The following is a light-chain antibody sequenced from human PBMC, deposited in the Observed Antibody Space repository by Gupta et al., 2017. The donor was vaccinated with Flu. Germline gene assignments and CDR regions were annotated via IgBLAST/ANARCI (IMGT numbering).Light chain of an antibody. Sequence: QSVLSQPPSASGTPGLTVTITCSGSSSNIGSPAVKWYQQVPGTSTKLLIYGSNQRPSGVPDRFAGSKSGTSASLAIRGLQAEDEADYYCAAWDDSLNGHYVFGTGTKVTVL. J-gene: IGLJ1*01. V-gene: IGLV1-44*01. CDR1: SSNIGSPA. CDR3: AAWDDSLNGHYV. CDR2: GSN.